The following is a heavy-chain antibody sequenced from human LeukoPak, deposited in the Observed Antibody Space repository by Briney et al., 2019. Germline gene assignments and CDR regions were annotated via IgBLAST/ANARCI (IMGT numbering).Heavy chain of an antibody. D-gene: IGHD1-1*01. V-gene: IGHV1-18*04. J-gene: IGHJ6*04. CDR1: GYTFTSYG. CDR2: ISAYNGNT. CDR3: ARTDNWKLGWGYYYGMDV. Sequence: ASGKVSCKAFGYTFTSYGISWVRQAPGQGLEWMGWISAYNGNTNYAQKLQGRVTMTTDTSTSTAYMELRSLRSDDTAVYYCARTDNWKLGWGYYYGMDVWGKGTTVTVSS.